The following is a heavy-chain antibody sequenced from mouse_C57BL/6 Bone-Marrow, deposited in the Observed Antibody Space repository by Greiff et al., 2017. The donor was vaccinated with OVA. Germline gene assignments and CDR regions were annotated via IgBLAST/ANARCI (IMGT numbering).Heavy chain of an antibody. J-gene: IGHJ3*01. CDR3: ASPWRFAY. CDR2: IWSGGST. Sequence: VKVIESGPGLVQPSQSLSITCTVSGFSLTSYGVHWVRQSPGTGLEWLGVIWSGGSTDYNAAFISRLSISKDNSKSQVFFKMNSLQADDTAIYYCASPWRFAYWGQGTLVTVSA. V-gene: IGHV2-2*01. CDR1: GFSLTSYG.